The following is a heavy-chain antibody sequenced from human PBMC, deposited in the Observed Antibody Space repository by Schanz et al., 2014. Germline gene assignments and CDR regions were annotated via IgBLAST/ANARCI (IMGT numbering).Heavy chain of an antibody. J-gene: IGHJ4*02. CDR2: IKTKSDGGTT. D-gene: IGHD3-10*01. CDR3: ATYGSGRKFDY. CDR1: GFTFTDAW. V-gene: IGHV3-15*01. Sequence: EVQLVESGGGLVQPGGSLRLSCAASGFTFTDAWMNWVRQAPGKGLEWVGRIKTKSDGGTTDYAAPVKGRFTISRDDSKNTLYLQMNSLKTEDTAVYYCATYGSGRKFDYWGQGTLVTVSS.